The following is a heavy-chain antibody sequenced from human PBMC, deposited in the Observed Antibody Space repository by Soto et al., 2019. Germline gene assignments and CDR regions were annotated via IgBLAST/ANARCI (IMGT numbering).Heavy chain of an antibody. CDR3: AKGSFYDSSGYYYGIDY. D-gene: IGHD3-22*01. Sequence: GGSLRLSCAASGFTFSSYAMSWVRQAPGKGLEWVSAISGSGGSTYYADSVKGRFTISRDNSKNTLYLQMNSLRAEDTAVYYCAKGSFYDSSGYYYGIDYWGQGTLVTVSS. CDR1: GFTFSSYA. J-gene: IGHJ4*02. CDR2: ISGSGGST. V-gene: IGHV3-23*01.